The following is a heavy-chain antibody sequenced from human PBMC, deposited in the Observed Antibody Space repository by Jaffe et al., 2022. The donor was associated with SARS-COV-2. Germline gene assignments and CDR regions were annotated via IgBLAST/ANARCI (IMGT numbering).Heavy chain of an antibody. CDR3: AKGIAAARKSVAGSGEPDF. D-gene: IGHD6-19*01. CDR2: ISYDGSNK. CDR1: GFTFSSYG. Sequence: QVQLVESGGGVVQPGRSLRLSCAASGFTFSSYGMHWVRQAPGKGLEWVAVISYDGSNKYYADSVKGRFTISRDNSKNTLYLQMNSLRAEDTAVYYCAKGIAAARKSVAGSGEPDFWGQGTLVTVSS. V-gene: IGHV3-30*18. J-gene: IGHJ4*02.